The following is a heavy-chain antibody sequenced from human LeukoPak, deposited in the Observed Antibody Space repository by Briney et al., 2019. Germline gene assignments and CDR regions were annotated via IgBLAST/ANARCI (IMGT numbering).Heavy chain of an antibody. CDR2: ISSSSSYI. D-gene: IGHD1-26*01. CDR1: GFTFSSYS. J-gene: IGHJ2*01. V-gene: IGHV3-21*01. CDR3: ARDFLGILGGPVWYFDL. Sequence: GGSLRLSCAASGFTFSSYSMNWVRQAPGEGLEWVSSISSSSSYIYYADSVKGRFTISRDNAKNSLYLQMNSLRAEDTAVYYCARDFLGILGGPVWYFDLWGRGTLVTVSS.